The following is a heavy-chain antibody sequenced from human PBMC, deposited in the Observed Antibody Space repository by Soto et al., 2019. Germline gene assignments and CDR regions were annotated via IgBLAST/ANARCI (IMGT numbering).Heavy chain of an antibody. J-gene: IGHJ6*02. V-gene: IGHV1-18*01. D-gene: IGHD5-18*01. CDR2: ISGYNGNT. CDR1: GYTFSNYG. Sequence: QVQLVQSGAEVKKPGASVKVSCKASGYTFSNYGISWVRQGPGQGLEWMGWISGYNGNTHYEEKVQDRIKMTTDTSTSTTYRELRSLSSDDTAVYFCARDPGFGFGYSYAFAMDVWGQGTTVTVSS. CDR3: ARDPGFGFGYSYAFAMDV.